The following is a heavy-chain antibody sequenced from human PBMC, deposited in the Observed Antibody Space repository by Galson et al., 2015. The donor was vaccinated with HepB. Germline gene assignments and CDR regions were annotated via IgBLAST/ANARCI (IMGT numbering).Heavy chain of an antibody. V-gene: IGHV4-4*02. Sequence: ETLSLTCAVSGGSISSSNWWSWVRQPPGKGLEWIGEIYHSGSTNYNPSLKSRVTISVDKSKNQFSLKLSSVTAADTAVYYCARVNYDFWSGYPHPYFDYWGQGTLVTVSS. J-gene: IGHJ4*02. D-gene: IGHD3-3*01. CDR1: GGSISSSNW. CDR3: ARVNYDFWSGYPHPYFDY. CDR2: IYHSGST.